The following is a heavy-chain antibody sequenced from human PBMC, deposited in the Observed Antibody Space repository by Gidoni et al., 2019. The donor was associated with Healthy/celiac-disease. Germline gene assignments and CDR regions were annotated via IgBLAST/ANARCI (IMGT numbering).Heavy chain of an antibody. CDR1: GFTFSSYV. J-gene: IGHJ3*02. Sequence: QVQLVESGGGVVQPGRSLRLSCAASGFTFSSYVMHWVRQAPGKGLEGVAVIWYDGSNKYYADSVKGRFTISRDNSKNTLYLQMNSLRAEDTAVYYCARGTITMVRGVIAHHDAFDIWGQGTMVTVSS. CDR3: ARGTITMVRGVIAHHDAFDI. CDR2: IWYDGSNK. D-gene: IGHD3-10*01. V-gene: IGHV3-33*01.